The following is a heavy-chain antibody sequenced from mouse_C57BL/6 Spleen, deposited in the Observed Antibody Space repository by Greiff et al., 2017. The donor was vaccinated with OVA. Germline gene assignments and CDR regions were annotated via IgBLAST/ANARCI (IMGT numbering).Heavy chain of an antibody. CDR2: IDPETGGT. V-gene: IGHV1-15*01. D-gene: IGHD3-1*01. CDR3: TRRGYLNNYDAMDY. Sequence: VQLQQSGAELVRPGASVTLSCKASGYTFTDYEMHWVKQTPVHGLEWIGAIDPETGGTAYNQKFKGKAILTADKSSSTAYMQLRMLTSSDSAVYYCTRRGYLNNYDAMDYWGQGTSVTVSS. J-gene: IGHJ4*01. CDR1: GYTFTDYE.